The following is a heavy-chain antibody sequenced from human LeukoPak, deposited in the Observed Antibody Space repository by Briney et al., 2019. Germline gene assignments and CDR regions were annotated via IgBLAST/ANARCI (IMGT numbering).Heavy chain of an antibody. CDR1: GYTFTGYY. D-gene: IGHD3-10*01. Sequence: ASVKVSCKASGYTFTGYYMHWVRQATGQGLEWMGWINPNSGDTNYAQRFQGRVIMTRDTSISTGHMEMSRLRSDDTAVYYCARSITPFDAFDIWGQGTMVTVSS. V-gene: IGHV1-2*02. CDR2: INPNSGDT. CDR3: ARSITPFDAFDI. J-gene: IGHJ3*02.